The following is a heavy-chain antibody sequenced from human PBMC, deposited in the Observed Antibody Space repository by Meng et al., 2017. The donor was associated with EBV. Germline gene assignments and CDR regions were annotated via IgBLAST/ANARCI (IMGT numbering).Heavy chain of an antibody. J-gene: IGHJ4*02. CDR3: ARRSLDYYDSSGLDY. CDR1: AGCLRRSTW. D-gene: IGHD3-22*01. V-gene: IGHV4-4*02. Sequence: HARAAYLTCCVSAGCLRRSTWWSWFSQSTGKVMDVIGEIYNSGRTNYNRSLKSRVTISVDKSKNQFSLKLSSVTAADTAVYYCARRSLDYYDSSGLDYWGQGTLVTVSS. CDR2: IYNSGRT.